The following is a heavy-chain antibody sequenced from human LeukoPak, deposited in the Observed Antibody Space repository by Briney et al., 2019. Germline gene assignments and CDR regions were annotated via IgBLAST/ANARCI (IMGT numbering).Heavy chain of an antibody. CDR1: GFPFSNYA. Sequence: GGSLGLSCPASGFPFSNYAMAWVRQAPGKGLEWVSSISGTGGRTYSADSVKGRFTISRDNSKNTLYLQMKNLRVEHTAVYYCAKGLHGGVGYGVDVWGQGTTVSVSS. V-gene: IGHV3-23*01. CDR2: ISGTGGRT. D-gene: IGHD3-16*01. J-gene: IGHJ6*02. CDR3: AKGLHGGVGYGVDV.